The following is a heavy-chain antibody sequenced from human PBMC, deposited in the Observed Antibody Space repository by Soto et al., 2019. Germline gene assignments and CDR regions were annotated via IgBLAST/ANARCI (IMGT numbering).Heavy chain of an antibody. Sequence: PSETLSLTCAVSGGSFTSNNWWTWVRQPPGQGLEWIGEIYRTGSTNYNPSLKSRVTISLDKSENQFSQKVTSLTAADTAVYYCASRDPGNSVDYWGQGTLVTVSS. D-gene: IGHD5-12*01. V-gene: IGHV4-4*02. CDR1: GGSFTSNNW. CDR2: IYRTGST. CDR3: ASRDPGNSVDY. J-gene: IGHJ4*02.